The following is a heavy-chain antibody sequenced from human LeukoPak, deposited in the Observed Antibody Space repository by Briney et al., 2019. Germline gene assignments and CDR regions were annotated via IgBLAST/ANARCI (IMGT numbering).Heavy chain of an antibody. CDR1: GFTFSSYS. CDR2: ISSSSSYI. J-gene: IGHJ4*02. CDR3: ARETPRRGETRDGYR. V-gene: IGHV3-21*01. D-gene: IGHD5-24*01. Sequence: TGGSLRLSCAASGFTFSSYSMNWVRQAPGKGLEWVSSISSSSSYIYYADSVKGRFTISRDNPKNLLFLQINSLRVEDTAVYYCARETPRRGETRDGYRWGQGTVVTVSS.